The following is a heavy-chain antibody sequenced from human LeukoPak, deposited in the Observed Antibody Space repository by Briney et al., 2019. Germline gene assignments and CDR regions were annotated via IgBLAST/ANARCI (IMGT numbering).Heavy chain of an antibody. Sequence: GGSLRLSCAASGFTFSTYGMHWVRQAPGKGLEWVAVISYDGSKKYYGESVKGRFTIYRENSKNTLYLQMNSLTAEDTAVYFCARDHPTTYFDSSGYFEYWGQGTLVTVSS. CDR1: GFTFSTYG. V-gene: IGHV3-30*03. D-gene: IGHD3-22*01. J-gene: IGHJ4*02. CDR2: ISYDGSKK. CDR3: ARDHPTTYFDSSGYFEY.